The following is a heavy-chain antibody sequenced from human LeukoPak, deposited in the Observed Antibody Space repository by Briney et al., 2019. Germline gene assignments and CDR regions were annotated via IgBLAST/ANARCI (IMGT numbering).Heavy chain of an antibody. D-gene: IGHD2-21*02. CDR3: TTTYCGGDCSDYFDY. Sequence: GGSLRLSCAASGFTFSNAWMSWVRQAPGKGLEWVGRIISKTGGGTTDYAAPVKGRFTISRDDSKNTLYLQMNSLKTEDTAVYYCTTTYCGGDCSDYFDYWGQGTLVTVSS. V-gene: IGHV3-15*01. J-gene: IGHJ4*02. CDR1: GFTFSNAW. CDR2: IISKTGGGTT.